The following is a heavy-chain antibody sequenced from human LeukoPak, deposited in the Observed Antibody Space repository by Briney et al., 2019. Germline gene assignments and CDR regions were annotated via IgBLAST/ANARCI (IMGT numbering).Heavy chain of an antibody. V-gene: IGHV1-2*02. CDR1: GYTFAYSH. CDR3: ARDDYGGNGEVLY. J-gene: IGHJ4*02. CDR2: INPNSGGT. D-gene: IGHD4-23*01. Sequence: ASVKVSCKASGYTFAYSHFTWVRQAPGQGLEWMGWINPNSGGTNYAQGRVTMTRDTSISTAYMELSWLRSDDTAVYYCARDDYGGNGEVLYWGQGTLVTVSS.